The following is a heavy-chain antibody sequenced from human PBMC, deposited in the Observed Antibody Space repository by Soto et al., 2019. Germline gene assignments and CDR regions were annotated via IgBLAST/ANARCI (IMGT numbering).Heavy chain of an antibody. CDR2: IKDDGSQT. D-gene: IGHD6-19*01. J-gene: IGHJ4*02. CDR3: ATAVRGSAWSY. CDR1: GFTFSGYW. Sequence: EVKLEESGGGLVQTGGSLRLSCAVSGFTFSGYWMRWVRQSPGRGLEGVANIKDDGSQTYYVGSVRGRFTISRDNGQNSLYLYMNSLRVEDTAVYYCATAVRGSAWSYWGQGTLVPVSS. V-gene: IGHV3-7*01.